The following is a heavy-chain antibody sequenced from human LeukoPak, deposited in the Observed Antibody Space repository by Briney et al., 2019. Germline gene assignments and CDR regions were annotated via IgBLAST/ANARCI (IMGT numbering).Heavy chain of an antibody. CDR1: GVSFSGYY. CDR2: INHSGST. D-gene: IGHD1-26*01. CDR3: ARRPRIVGATAPRGLDY. Sequence: PSETLSLTCAVYGVSFSGYYWSWIRQPPGKGLEWIGEINHSGSTNYNPSLKSRVTISVDTSKNQFSLKLSSVTAADTAVYYCARRPRIVGATAPRGLDYWGQGTLVTVSS. J-gene: IGHJ4*02. V-gene: IGHV4-34*01.